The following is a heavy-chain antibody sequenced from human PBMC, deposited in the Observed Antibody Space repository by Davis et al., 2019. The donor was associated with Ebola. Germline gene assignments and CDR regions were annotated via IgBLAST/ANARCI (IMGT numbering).Heavy chain of an antibody. J-gene: IGHJ6*02. D-gene: IGHD3-10*01. CDR1: GYTLPDYQ. Sequence: ASVKVSCKASGYTLPDYQMHWVRQAPGQGLEWMGIINPSGGSTSYAQKFHGRVTMTRDTSTSTVYMELSSLRSDDTAVYYCARDLSYSYYYHYYGMDVWGQGTTVTVSS. CDR2: INPSGGST. V-gene: IGHV1-46*01. CDR3: ARDLSYSYYYHYYGMDV.